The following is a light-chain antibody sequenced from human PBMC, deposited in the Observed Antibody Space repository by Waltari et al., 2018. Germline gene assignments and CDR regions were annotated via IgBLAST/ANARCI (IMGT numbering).Light chain of an antibody. J-gene: IGLJ1*01. V-gene: IGLV1-44*01. Sequence: QSVLTQTSSASGTPGQRVTISCSGSSSNIGTNTVNWYPHLPGTAPKVLIYSDNQRHSGVPNRFSGSKSGTSASLAIVGLQSEDEADYFCVAWDDSLNAYVFGTGTKVTVL. CDR2: SDN. CDR1: SSNIGTNT. CDR3: VAWDDSLNAYV.